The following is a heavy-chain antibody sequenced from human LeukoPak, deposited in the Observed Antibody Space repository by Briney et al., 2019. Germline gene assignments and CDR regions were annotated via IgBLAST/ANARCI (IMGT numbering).Heavy chain of an antibody. V-gene: IGHV4-59*08. CDR2: IYYSGST. Sequence: SETLSLTCTVSGGSISSYYWSWIRQPPGKGLEWIGYIYYSGSTNYNPSLKSRVTISVDTSKNQFSLKLSSVTAADTAVCYCARHLPPGYYFDYWGQGTLVTVSS. CDR1: GGSISSYY. CDR3: ARHLPPGYYFDY. J-gene: IGHJ4*02.